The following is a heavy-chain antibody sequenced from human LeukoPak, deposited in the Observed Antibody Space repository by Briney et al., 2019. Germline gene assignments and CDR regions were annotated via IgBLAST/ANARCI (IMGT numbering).Heavy chain of an antibody. V-gene: IGHV3-43*01. J-gene: IGHJ4*02. CDR2: ISWHGTTT. CDR3: AKDMSPDY. Sequence: GGSLRLSCAASGFTFDDYTMHWVRQAPGKGLEWVSLISWHGTTTYYAASVKGRFTVSRDNSKNSLFLQMNSLRIEDTALYYCAKDMSPDYWGQGTLVTVSS. CDR1: GFTFDDYT.